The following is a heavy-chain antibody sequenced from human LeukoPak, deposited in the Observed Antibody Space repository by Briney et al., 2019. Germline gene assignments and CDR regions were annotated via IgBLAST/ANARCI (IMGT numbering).Heavy chain of an antibody. CDR2: IYDSGST. D-gene: IGHD1-1*01. CDR1: GASIRSGDYY. CDR3: ARGTGTHHFYYYYGMDV. V-gene: IGHV4-30-4*01. J-gene: IGHJ6*02. Sequence: PSETLSLTCTVSGASIRSGDYYWSWIRQPPGKGLEWIGYIYDSGSTYYNPSLKSRITISVDTSENRFSLKLSSVTATDTAVYYCARGTGTHHFYYYYGMDVWGQGTTVTVSS.